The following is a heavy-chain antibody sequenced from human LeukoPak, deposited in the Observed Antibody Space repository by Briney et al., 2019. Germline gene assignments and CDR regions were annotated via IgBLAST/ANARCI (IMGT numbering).Heavy chain of an antibody. CDR3: ARLESWFDP. J-gene: IGHJ5*02. V-gene: IGHV4-4*09. CDR1: GGSISSYY. CDR2: IYTSGST. D-gene: IGHD1-1*01. Sequence: SETLSLTCTVSGGSISSYYWSWIRQPPGKGLEWIGYIYTSGSTNYNPSLKSRVTISVDTSKNQFSLKLSPVTAADTAVYYCARLESWFDPWGQGTLVTVSS.